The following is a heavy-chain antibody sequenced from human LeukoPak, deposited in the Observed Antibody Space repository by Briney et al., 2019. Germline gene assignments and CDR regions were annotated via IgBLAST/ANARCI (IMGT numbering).Heavy chain of an antibody. V-gene: IGHV3-23*01. CDR2: ISSSSGST. CDR1: GFTFSNYA. Sequence: GGSLRLSCAASGFTFSNYAMSWVRQAPGKGLEWVSAISSSSGSTFYADSVKGRFTISRDNSKKTLYLQMNSLRAEDTAVYYCAKAAYGDYTPFVYWGQGTLVTVSS. CDR3: AKAAYGDYTPFVY. J-gene: IGHJ4*02. D-gene: IGHD4-17*01.